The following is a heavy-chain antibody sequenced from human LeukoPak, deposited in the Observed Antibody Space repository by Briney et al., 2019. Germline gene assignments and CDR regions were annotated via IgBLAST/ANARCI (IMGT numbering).Heavy chain of an antibody. CDR3: AKTKGYSYGYYFDY. CDR1: GFTFSSYS. V-gene: IGHV3-21*01. J-gene: IGHJ4*02. D-gene: IGHD5-18*01. CDR2: ISSSSSYI. Sequence: GGSLRLSCAASGFTFSSYSMNWVRQAPGKGLEWVSSISSSSSYIYYADSVKGRFTISRDNSKNTLYLQMNSLRAEDTAVYYCAKTKGYSYGYYFDYWGQGTLVTVSS.